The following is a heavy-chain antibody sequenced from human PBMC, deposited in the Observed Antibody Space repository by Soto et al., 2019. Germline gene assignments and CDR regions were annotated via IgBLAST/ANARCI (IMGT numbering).Heavy chain of an antibody. CDR2: INPATGAA. D-gene: IGHD3-3*01. J-gene: IGHJ3*02. V-gene: IGHV1-2*02. CDR1: GYPVTAYY. CDR3: ARGGGVGVAGSAAFDM. Sequence: QLHLVQSGAVVKKPGASVTVSCSASGYPVTAYYMHWVRQAPGRGLEWMGGINPATGAAKYTQTFQVRVTMNRDTSTSTVFMELSGLTSEDTAVFFCARGGGVGVAGSAAFDMWGQGTLVTVSS.